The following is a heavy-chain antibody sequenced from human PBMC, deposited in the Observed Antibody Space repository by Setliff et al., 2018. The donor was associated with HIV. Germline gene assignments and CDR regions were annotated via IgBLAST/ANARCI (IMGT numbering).Heavy chain of an antibody. J-gene: IGHJ3*02. CDR2: IIPIFGTA. D-gene: IGHD3-10*01. CDR3: ARAGRGLWFGEVAFDI. V-gene: IGHV1-69*05. Sequence: SVKVSCKASGGTFSSYATSWVRQAPGQGLEWMGGIIPIFGTANYAQKFQGRVTITTDESTSTAYMELSSLRSEDTAVYYCARAGRGLWFGEVAFDIWGQGTMVTVSS. CDR1: GGTFSSYA.